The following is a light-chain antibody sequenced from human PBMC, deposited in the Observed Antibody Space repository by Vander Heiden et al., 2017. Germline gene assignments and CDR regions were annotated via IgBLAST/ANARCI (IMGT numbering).Light chain of an antibody. CDR2: ENT. V-gene: IGLV1-40*01. J-gene: IGLJ2*01. CDR1: SSNIGAPYD. CDR3: QSHDDRLSGFVV. Sequence: QSGPTQPPSVSRAPGPRVPNTCSETSSNIGAPYDAHWDHVLPGTAPKHLMYENTDRPSGVPDRFSGSKSGTSASLTITGLQAEDEADYYCQSHDDRLSGFVVFGGGTKLTVL.